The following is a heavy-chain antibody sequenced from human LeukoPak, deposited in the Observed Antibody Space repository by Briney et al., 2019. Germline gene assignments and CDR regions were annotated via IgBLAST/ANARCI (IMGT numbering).Heavy chain of an antibody. V-gene: IGHV3-23*01. J-gene: IGHJ4*02. D-gene: IGHD2-21*02. CDR1: GFTLRSYV. CDR2: ISGSGDST. CDR3: AKDRLLNCRGDCYIFDY. Sequence: GGSLRLSCVASGFTLRSYVMNWVRQTPGKGLEWVSSISGSGDSTLYADSVKGRFSISRDNSKNTLYLQVNGLRTEDTAVYYCAKDRLLNCRGDCYIFDYWGQGTVVTVSS.